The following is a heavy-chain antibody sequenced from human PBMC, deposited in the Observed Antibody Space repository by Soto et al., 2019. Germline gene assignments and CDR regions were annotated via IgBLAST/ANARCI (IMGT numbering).Heavy chain of an antibody. J-gene: IGHJ6*02. CDR3: ARSYYYDSSGYYDYYYYGRDV. Sequence: EVQLVESGGGLVKPGGSLRLSCAASGFTFSSYSRNWVRQATGKGLEWVSSISSSSSYIYYADSVKGRFTISRDNAKNSLSLQMNSLRAEDTAVYYCARSYYYDSSGYYDYYYYGRDVWGQGTTVTVSS. D-gene: IGHD3-22*01. CDR1: GFTFSSYS. V-gene: IGHV3-21*01. CDR2: ISSSSSYI.